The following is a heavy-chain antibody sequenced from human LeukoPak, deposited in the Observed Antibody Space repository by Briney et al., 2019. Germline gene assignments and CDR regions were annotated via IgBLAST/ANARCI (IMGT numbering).Heavy chain of an antibody. D-gene: IGHD3-10*01. CDR2: IYHSGST. V-gene: IGHV4-30-2*01. CDR3: ARLLWFGELSSWFDP. CDR1: GGSLSSGGYS. J-gene: IGHJ5*02. Sequence: SETLSLTCAVSGGSLSSGGYSWSWIRQPPGKGLEWIGYIYHSGSTYYNPSLKSRVTISVDRSKNQFSLKLSSVTAADTAVYYCARLLWFGELSSWFDPWGQGTLVTVSS.